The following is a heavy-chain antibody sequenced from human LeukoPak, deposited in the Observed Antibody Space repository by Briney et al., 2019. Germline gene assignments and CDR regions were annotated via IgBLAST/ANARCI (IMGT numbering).Heavy chain of an antibody. Sequence: GGSLRLSCAASGFTFSNYGLSWVRQAPGKGLEWVSGITGSGGSTYYADSVKGRFTISRDNSKNTLYLQMNSLRAEDTAVYYCAVGASGSYLGYYFDYWGQGTLVTVSS. J-gene: IGHJ4*02. CDR3: AVGASGSYLGYYFDY. CDR1: GFTFSNYG. CDR2: ITGSGGST. D-gene: IGHD1-26*01. V-gene: IGHV3-23*01.